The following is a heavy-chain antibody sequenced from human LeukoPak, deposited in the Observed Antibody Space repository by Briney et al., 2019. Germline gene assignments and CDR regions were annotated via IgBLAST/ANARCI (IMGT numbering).Heavy chain of an antibody. J-gene: IGHJ6*03. CDR2: ISSSSSTI. CDR3: ARDFATVRFLETYYYYYMDV. V-gene: IGHV3-48*01. D-gene: IGHD3-3*01. Sequence: SGGSLRLSCAASGFTFSSYSMNWVRQAPGKGLEWVSYISSSSSTIYYADSVKGRFTISRDNAKNSLYLQMNSLRAEDTAVYYCARDFATVRFLETYYYYYMDVWGKGTTVTVSS. CDR1: GFTFSSYS.